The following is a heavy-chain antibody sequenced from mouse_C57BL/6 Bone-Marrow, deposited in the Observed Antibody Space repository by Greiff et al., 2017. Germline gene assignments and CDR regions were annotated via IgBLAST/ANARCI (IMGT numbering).Heavy chain of an antibody. CDR3: ARDNSHYAMDY. Sequence: EVTLVESEGGLVQPGSSMKLSCTASGFTFSDYYMAWVRQVPETGLEWVANINYDGSSTYYLDSLKSRFIISRDNAKNILDLQMSSLKSEDTATYYCARDNSHYAMDYWGQGTSVTVSS. D-gene: IGHD2-12*01. CDR1: GFTFSDYY. V-gene: IGHV5-16*01. CDR2: INYDGSST. J-gene: IGHJ4*01.